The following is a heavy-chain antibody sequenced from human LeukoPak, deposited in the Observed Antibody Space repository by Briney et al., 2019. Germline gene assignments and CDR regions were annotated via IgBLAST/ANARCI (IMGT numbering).Heavy chain of an antibody. CDR2: INRDGSVT. CDR1: GFTFNAYW. Sequence: GGSLRLSCAASGFTFNAYWMTWVRHPPGKGLEWVANINRDGSVTNYADSVKGRFTVSRDNAKNSLFLQMISLRAEDTAVYYCARDSTPVTRVDAYDMWGQRTLVTVSS. D-gene: IGHD2-2*01. J-gene: IGHJ3*02. V-gene: IGHV3-7*04. CDR3: ARDSTPVTRVDAYDM.